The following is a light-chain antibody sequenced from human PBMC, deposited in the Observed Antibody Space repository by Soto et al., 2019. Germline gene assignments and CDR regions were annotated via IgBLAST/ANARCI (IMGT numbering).Light chain of an antibody. Sequence: EIVLTQSPATLSLSPGEGATLSCRASQSVSNFLVWYQQKPGQAPRLLIYDASNRATGIPARFSGSGSGTDFTLTISSLEPEDFAVYYCQQRSNWPRSFGQGTRLDIK. CDR3: QQRSNWPRS. J-gene: IGKJ5*01. CDR1: QSVSNF. V-gene: IGKV3-11*01. CDR2: DAS.